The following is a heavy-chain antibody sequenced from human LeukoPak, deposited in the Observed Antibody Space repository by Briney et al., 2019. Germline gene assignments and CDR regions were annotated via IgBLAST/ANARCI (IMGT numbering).Heavy chain of an antibody. V-gene: IGHV1-69*13. CDR1: GGTFSSYA. CDR2: IIPIFGTA. Sequence: ASVNVSCKASGGTFSSYAISWVRQAAGQGLEWMGGIIPIFGTANYAQKFQGRVTITADESTSTAYMELSSLRSEDTAVYYCASVMVRANMRYYFDYWGQGTLVTVSS. J-gene: IGHJ4*02. CDR3: ASVMVRANMRYYFDY. D-gene: IGHD3-10*01.